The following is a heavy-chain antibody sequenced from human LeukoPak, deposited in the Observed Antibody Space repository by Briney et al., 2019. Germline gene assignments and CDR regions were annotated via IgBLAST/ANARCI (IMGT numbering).Heavy chain of an antibody. D-gene: IGHD3-10*01. CDR2: IHWTGGIV. CDR3: AKLMVGGLTKSPFDS. CDR1: GFTFGDYS. Sequence: GGSLRLSCAGSGFTFGDYSMHWVRQAPGKGLEWISGIHWTGGIVAYAASVKGRFTISRGNAKNSLYLEMNSLKPEDTALYYCAKLMVGGLTKSPFDSWGRGTLVTVSS. J-gene: IGHJ4*02. V-gene: IGHV3-9*01.